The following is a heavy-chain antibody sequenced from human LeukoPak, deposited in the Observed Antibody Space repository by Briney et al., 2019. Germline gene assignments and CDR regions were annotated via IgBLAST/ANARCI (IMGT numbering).Heavy chain of an antibody. V-gene: IGHV4-59*06. Sequence: SETLSLTCAVYGGSFSGYYWSWIRQHPGKGLEWIGYIYYSGSTYYNPSLKSRVTISVDTSKNQFSLKLSSVTAADTAVYYCAGTSSSENYYFDYWGQGTLVTVSS. CDR2: IYYSGST. CDR1: GGSFSGYY. CDR3: AGTSSSENYYFDY. J-gene: IGHJ4*02.